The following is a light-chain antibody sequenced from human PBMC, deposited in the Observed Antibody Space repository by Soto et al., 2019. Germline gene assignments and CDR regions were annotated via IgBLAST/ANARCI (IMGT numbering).Light chain of an antibody. J-gene: IGLJ3*02. CDR3: CSYAGVSSYWV. Sequence: QSALTQPASVSGSPGQSITISCTGTSSDVAAYNLVSWYQHHPGKAPKLMIYEVSKRPSGVSNRFSASKSGNTASLTISGLQAEDEADYHCCSYAGVSSYWVCGGGTQLTVL. V-gene: IGLV2-23*02. CDR2: EVS. CDR1: SSDVAAYNL.